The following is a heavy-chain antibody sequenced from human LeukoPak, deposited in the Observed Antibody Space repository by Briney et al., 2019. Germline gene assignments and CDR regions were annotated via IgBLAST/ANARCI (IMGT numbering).Heavy chain of an antibody. CDR1: GYTFTNSY. CDR2: INPSGAST. CDR3: ARTQRQGYCSGGYCYSDAFDI. Sequence: ASVKVSCKASGYTFTNSYMHWVRQAPGQGLQWMGIINPSGASTSYAQRFEGRVTMTRDTSTSTVYMVLSSLRSEDTAVYYCARTQRQGYCSGGYCYSDAFDIWGQGTMVAVSS. V-gene: IGHV1-46*03. D-gene: IGHD2-15*01. J-gene: IGHJ3*02.